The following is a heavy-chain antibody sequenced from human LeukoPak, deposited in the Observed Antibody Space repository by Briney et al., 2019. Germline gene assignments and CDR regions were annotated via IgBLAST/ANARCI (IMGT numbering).Heavy chain of an antibody. V-gene: IGHV1-8*01. D-gene: IGHD3-10*01. CDR2: MNPNSGNT. Sequence: GASVKVSCKASGYTFTSYDINWVRQATGQGLEWMGWMNPNSGNTGYAQKFQGRVTMTRNTSISTAYMELSSLRSEDTAVYYCARGYCYGSGSYGTPGYWGQGTLVTVSS. CDR3: ARGYCYGSGSYGTPGY. CDR1: GYTFTSYD. J-gene: IGHJ4*02.